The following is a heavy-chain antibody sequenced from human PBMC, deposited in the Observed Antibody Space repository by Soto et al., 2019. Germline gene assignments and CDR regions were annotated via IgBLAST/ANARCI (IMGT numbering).Heavy chain of an antibody. CDR3: ARHRHPDSPFMVVTPLGLDY. V-gene: IGHV5-10-1*01. CDR2: IDASDSYT. Sequence: GESLKISCETSGYSFTNFWISWVRQIPGKSLEWMGRIDASDSYTNYSPSFQGHVTFSADESINPAYLQWSSLKASDTAMYYCARHRHPDSPFMVVTPLGLDYWAQGTLVTVSS. D-gene: IGHD2-21*02. J-gene: IGHJ4*02. CDR1: GYSFTNFW.